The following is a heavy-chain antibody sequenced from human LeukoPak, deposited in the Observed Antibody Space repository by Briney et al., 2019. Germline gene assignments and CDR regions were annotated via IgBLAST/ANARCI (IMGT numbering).Heavy chain of an antibody. CDR1: GYTFTGYY. Sequence: ASVKVSCTASGYTFTGYYMHCVRQAPGQGLEWMGWINPNSGGTNYAQKFQGRVTMTRDTSISTAYMELSRLRSDDTAVHYCAATKRYSSSWYGTLDYWGQGTLVTVSS. V-gene: IGHV1-2*02. J-gene: IGHJ4*02. CDR3: AATKRYSSSWYGTLDY. D-gene: IGHD6-13*01. CDR2: INPNSGGT.